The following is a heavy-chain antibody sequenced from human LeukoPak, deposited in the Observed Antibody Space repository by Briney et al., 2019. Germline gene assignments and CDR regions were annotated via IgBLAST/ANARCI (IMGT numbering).Heavy chain of an antibody. CDR2: INWNGGST. J-gene: IGHJ4*02. CDR1: GFTFSSYS. CDR3: ASSWGGSYYLGFDY. V-gene: IGHV3-20*04. D-gene: IGHD3-10*01. Sequence: PGGSLRLSCAASGFTFSSYSMNWVRQAPGKGLEWVSGINWNGGSTGYADSVKGRFTISRDNAKNSLYLQMNSLRAEDTALYYCASSWGGSYYLGFDYWGQGTLVTVPS.